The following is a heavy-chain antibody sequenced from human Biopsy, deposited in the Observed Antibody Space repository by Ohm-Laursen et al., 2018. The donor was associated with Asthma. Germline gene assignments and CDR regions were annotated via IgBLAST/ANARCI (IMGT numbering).Heavy chain of an antibody. V-gene: IGHV3-30*18. CDR1: GFSFSNYG. D-gene: IGHD1-26*01. J-gene: IGHJ4*02. CDR3: AKEVFPGWELRRGPDS. Sequence: SLRLSCAASGFSFSNYGMHQVRQAPGKGLDWVAVISFDGTNRNYTDSVKGRFTISRDNSRNTLHLEMNSLRAKDTAVYFCAKEVFPGWELRRGPDSWGQGTLVTISS. CDR2: ISFDGTNR.